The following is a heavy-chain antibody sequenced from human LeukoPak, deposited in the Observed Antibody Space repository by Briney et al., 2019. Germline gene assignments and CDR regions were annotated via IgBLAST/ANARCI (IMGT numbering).Heavy chain of an antibody. V-gene: IGHV3-7*01. D-gene: IGHD3-22*01. J-gene: IGHJ4*02. CDR3: ARDRGYSFDY. CDR1: GFTFSNYW. CDR2: IKQDESQT. Sequence: GGSLRLSCAASGFTFSNYWMTWVRQAPGKGLEWVANIKQDESQTYYVDSVKGRFTISRDNAKNTLYLQMNSLRAEDTAVYYCARDRGYSFDYWGQGTLVTVSS.